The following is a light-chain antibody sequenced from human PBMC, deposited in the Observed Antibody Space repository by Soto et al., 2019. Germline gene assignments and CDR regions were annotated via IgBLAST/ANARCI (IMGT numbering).Light chain of an antibody. CDR2: AAS. CDR3: QKYSSVIT. Sequence: DIQMTQSPSSLSASVGDRVTITCRASQGISNFLAWYQQKPGKVPKLLISAASTLQSGVRSRFSGSGSGTDFTLTITRLQPEDVATYYCQKYSSVITFGQGTRLEIK. J-gene: IGKJ5*01. V-gene: IGKV1-27*01. CDR1: QGISNF.